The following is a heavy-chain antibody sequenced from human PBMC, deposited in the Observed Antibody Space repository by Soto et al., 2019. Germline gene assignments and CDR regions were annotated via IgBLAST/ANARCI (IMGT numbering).Heavy chain of an antibody. CDR2: ISGSGGRT. V-gene: IGHV3-23*01. CDR3: ARDSRGWNYYDY. D-gene: IGHD5-12*01. CDR1: GFTFSSYA. J-gene: IGHJ4*02. Sequence: GGSLRLSCAASGFTFSSYAMSWVRQAPGKGLEWVWAISGSGGRTYYADSVKGGFTISRDNSKNTLYLQMNSRRAEDTAVYYCARDSRGWNYYDYWGQGTLVTVP.